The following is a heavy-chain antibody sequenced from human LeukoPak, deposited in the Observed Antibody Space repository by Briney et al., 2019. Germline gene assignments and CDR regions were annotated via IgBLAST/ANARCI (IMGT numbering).Heavy chain of an antibody. CDR3: ARVGPHHYDFWSGYSGVYYGMDV. CDR2: INPNSGGT. CDR1: GYTFTGYY. J-gene: IGHJ6*02. D-gene: IGHD3-3*01. Sequence: GASVKVSCKASGYTFTGYYMHWVRQAPGQGLEWMGWINPNSGGTNYAQKFQGRVTMTRDTSISTAYMELSRLRSDDTAVYYCARVGPHHYDFWSGYSGVYYGMDVWGQGTTVTVSS. V-gene: IGHV1-2*02.